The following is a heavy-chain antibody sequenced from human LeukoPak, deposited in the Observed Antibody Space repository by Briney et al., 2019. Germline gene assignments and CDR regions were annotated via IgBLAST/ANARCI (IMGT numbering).Heavy chain of an antibody. J-gene: IGHJ5*02. CDR1: GFTFSSYG. V-gene: IGHV3-30*18. CDR2: KSYDGSNK. Sequence: PGRSLRLSCAASGFTFSSYGMHWVRQAPGKGLEWVAVKSYDGSNKYYADSVKGRFTISRDNSKNTLYLQMNSLRAEDTAVYYCAKGIKDEYCSSTSCGWFDPWGQGTLVTVSS. CDR3: AKGIKDEYCSSTSCGWFDP. D-gene: IGHD2-2*01.